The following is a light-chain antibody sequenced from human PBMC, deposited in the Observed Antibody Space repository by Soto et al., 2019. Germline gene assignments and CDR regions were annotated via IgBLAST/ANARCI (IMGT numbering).Light chain of an antibody. V-gene: IGKV3-20*01. J-gene: IGKJ4*01. CDR2: GAS. Sequence: EIVLTQSPGTLSLSPGERATLSCRASQSVTSSYLAWYQQKPGQAPRLLIYGASSRATGIPDRFNGSGSGTDFTLTISRLEPEDFAMYYCHQYGSSPLTFGGGTKVEIK. CDR1: QSVTSSY. CDR3: HQYGSSPLT.